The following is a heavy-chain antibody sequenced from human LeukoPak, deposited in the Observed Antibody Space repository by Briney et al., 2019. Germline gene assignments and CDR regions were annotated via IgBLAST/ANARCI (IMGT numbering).Heavy chain of an antibody. CDR2: ISAYNGNT. J-gene: IGHJ4*02. V-gene: IGHV1-18*01. D-gene: IGHD2-2*01. CDR3: ARDRGGYCSSTSCSHGGDY. CDR1: GYTFTSYG. Sequence: ASVKVSCKASGYTFTSYGISWVRQAPGQGLEWMGWISAYNGNTNYAQKLQGRVTMTTDTSTSTAYMELRSLRSDDTAVYYCARDRGGYCSSTSCSHGGDYWGQGTLVTVSS.